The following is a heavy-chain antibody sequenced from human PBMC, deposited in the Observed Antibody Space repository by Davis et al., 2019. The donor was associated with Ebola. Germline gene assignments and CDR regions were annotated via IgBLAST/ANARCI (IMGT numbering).Heavy chain of an antibody. Sequence: GGSLRLSCAASGFTVSTNFMSWVRQAPGKGLEWVSTIYSGGSTFYADSVKDRFIISRDNSKNTLLLQMNSLRPEDTAVYFCVRGRWYDTAWYLAYWGHGTLVTVSS. CDR3: VRGRWYDTAWYLAY. V-gene: IGHV3-66*01. D-gene: IGHD6-19*01. J-gene: IGHJ4*01. CDR1: GFTVSTNF. CDR2: IYSGGST.